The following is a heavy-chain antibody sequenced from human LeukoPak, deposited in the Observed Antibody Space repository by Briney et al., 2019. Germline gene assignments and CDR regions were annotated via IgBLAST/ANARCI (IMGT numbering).Heavy chain of an antibody. J-gene: IGHJ4*02. D-gene: IGHD3-16*01. Sequence: ASVKVSCKASGYTFTSYYMHWVRQAPGQGLEWMGIINPSGGSTSYAQKFQGRVTMTRNTSISTAYMELSSLRSEDTAVYYCATNSLGGGIGYWGQGTLVTVSS. CDR2: INPSGGST. CDR1: GYTFTSYY. CDR3: ATNSLGGGIGY. V-gene: IGHV1-46*01.